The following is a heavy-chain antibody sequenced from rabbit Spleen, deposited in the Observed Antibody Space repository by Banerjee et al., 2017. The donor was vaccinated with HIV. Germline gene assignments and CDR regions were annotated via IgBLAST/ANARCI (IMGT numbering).Heavy chain of an antibody. Sequence: QQQLEESGGGLVKPGGTLTLTCKASGIDLSRGYYMCWVRQAPGKGLEWIGCIHTGSGSSYYASWANGRLTITRSTSLNTVTLQVNSLTVADTATYFCARDLEGVIGWNFGWWGPGTLVTVS. CDR1: GIDLSRGYY. D-gene: IGHD1-1*01. V-gene: IGHV1S43*01. CDR2: IHTGSGSS. CDR3: ARDLEGVIGWNFGW. J-gene: IGHJ4*01.